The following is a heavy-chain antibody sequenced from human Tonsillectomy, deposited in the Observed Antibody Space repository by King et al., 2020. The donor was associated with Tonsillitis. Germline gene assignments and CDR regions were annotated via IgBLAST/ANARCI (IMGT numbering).Heavy chain of an antibody. V-gene: IGHV4-59*01. CDR3: ARARFGYYMDV. D-gene: IGHD3-10*01. Sequence: QLQESGPGLVKPSETLSLTCTVSGGSISSYYWSWIRQPPGKGLEWIGYISYSGSTNYNPSLKSRVTISVDPSKNQFSLKLSSVTAADTAVYYCARARFGYYMDVWGKGTTVTVAS. J-gene: IGHJ6*03. CDR1: GGSISSYY. CDR2: ISYSGST.